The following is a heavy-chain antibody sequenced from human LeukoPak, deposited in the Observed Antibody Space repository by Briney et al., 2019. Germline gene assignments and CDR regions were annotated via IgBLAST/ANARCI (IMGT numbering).Heavy chain of an antibody. V-gene: IGHV3-7*03. CDR3: ARTFPATYYYDSSGYYFDY. CDR2: IKQDGSEK. Sequence: GGSLRLSCAASGFTLSNYWMSWVRQASGKGLEWVANIKQDGSEKYFVDSVKGRFTMSRDNAKNSLYLQMNSLRAEDTAVYYCARTFPATYYYDSSGYYFDYWGQGTLVTVSS. J-gene: IGHJ4*02. CDR1: GFTLSNYW. D-gene: IGHD3-22*01.